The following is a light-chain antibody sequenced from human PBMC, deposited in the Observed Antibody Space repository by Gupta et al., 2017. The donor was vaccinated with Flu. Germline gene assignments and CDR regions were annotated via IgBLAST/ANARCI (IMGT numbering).Light chain of an antibody. Sequence: GDRFTITCRASQSSDSWLAWYQQKPGKAPKLLIYKASNLESGVPSRFSGSGSGTEFTLTISSLQPDDFATYYCQQYRSYPWTFGQGTTVEIQ. CDR1: QSSDSW. J-gene: IGKJ1*01. CDR3: QQYRSYPWT. V-gene: IGKV1-5*03. CDR2: KAS.